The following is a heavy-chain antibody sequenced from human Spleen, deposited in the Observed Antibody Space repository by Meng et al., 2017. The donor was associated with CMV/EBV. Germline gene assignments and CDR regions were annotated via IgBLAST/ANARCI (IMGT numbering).Heavy chain of an antibody. V-gene: IGHV1-69*10. J-gene: IGHJ4*02. Sequence: SVKVSCKASGGTFSSYAISWVRQAPGQGLEWMGGIIPILGIANYAQKFQGRVTITADKSTSTAYMELSRLRSDDTAVYYCARVSGSYTLRYYFDFWGQGTLVTVSS. CDR2: IIPILGIA. CDR3: ARVSGSYTLRYYFDF. CDR1: GGTFSSYA. D-gene: IGHD1-26*01.